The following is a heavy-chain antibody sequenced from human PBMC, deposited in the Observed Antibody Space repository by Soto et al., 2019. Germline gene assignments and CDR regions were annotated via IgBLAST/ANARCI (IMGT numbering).Heavy chain of an antibody. CDR3: ARSGTAGGDWFDP. Sequence: GESLKISCKGSGYSFTNYWIGWVRQMPGKGLECMGIIYPGDSDTRYNPSFQGQVTISADKSISTAYLQWSSLKASDTAIYYCARSGTAGGDWFDPWGQGTLLTVSS. CDR2: IYPGDSDT. CDR1: GYSFTNYW. J-gene: IGHJ5*02. D-gene: IGHD1-26*01. V-gene: IGHV5-51*01.